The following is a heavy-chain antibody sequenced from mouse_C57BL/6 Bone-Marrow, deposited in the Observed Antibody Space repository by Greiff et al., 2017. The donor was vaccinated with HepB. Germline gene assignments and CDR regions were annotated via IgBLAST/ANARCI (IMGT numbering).Heavy chain of an antibody. V-gene: IGHV1-82*01. CDR3: AGSGGMDY. CDR1: GYAFSSSW. J-gene: IGHJ4*01. CDR2: IYPGDGDT. Sequence: QVQLQQSGPELVKPGASVKISCKASGYAFSSSWMNWVKQRPGKGLEWIGRIYPGDGDTNYNGKFKGKATLTADKSSSTAYMQLSSLTSEDSAVYFCAGSGGMDYWGQGTSVTVSS. D-gene: IGHD3-2*02.